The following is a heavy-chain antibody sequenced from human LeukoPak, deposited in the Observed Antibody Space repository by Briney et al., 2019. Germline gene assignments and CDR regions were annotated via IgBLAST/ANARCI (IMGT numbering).Heavy chain of an antibody. V-gene: IGHV4-34*01. D-gene: IGHD6-19*01. Sequence: NPSETLSLTCAVYGGSFSGYYWSWIRQPPGKGLEWIGEINHSGSTNYSPSLKSRVTISVDTSKNRFSLKLSSVTAADTAVYYCARGYSCGWYSVDYWGQGTLVTVSS. J-gene: IGHJ4*02. CDR1: GGSFSGYY. CDR2: INHSGST. CDR3: ARGYSCGWYSVDY.